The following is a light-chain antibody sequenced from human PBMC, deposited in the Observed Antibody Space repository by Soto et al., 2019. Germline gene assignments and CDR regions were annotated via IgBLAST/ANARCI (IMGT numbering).Light chain of an antibody. CDR3: LQHTYLWT. V-gene: IGKV1-17*01. Sequence: DIQMTQSPSSLSASVGDSVTITCRASQDISNNLGWFQQKPGKAPKRLIYAASSLQSGVPSRFSGSGSGTEFTLTISSLQPEDFATYYCLQHTYLWTFGQGTKVDNK. CDR2: AAS. CDR1: QDISNN. J-gene: IGKJ1*01.